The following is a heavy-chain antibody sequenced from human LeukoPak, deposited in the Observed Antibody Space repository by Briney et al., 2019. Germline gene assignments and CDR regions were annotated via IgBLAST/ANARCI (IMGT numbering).Heavy chain of an antibody. CDR1: GGSISSSSYY. J-gene: IGHJ6*03. D-gene: IGHD3-22*01. CDR2: FEYGGST. CDR3: ARGPPIGYSYYYYYMDV. V-gene: IGHV4-39*07. Sequence: SETLSLTCTVSGGSISSSSYYWGWIRQAPGKGLEWIGSFEYGGSTYYNPSLKSRVTISVDTSKNQFSLKLSSVTAADTAVYYCARGPPIGYSYYYYYMDVWGKGTTVTVSS.